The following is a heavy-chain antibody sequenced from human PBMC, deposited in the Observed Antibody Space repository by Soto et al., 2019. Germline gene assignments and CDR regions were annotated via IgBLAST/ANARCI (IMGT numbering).Heavy chain of an antibody. V-gene: IGHV1-18*01. CDR2: ISAYNGNT. D-gene: IGHD2-21*02. CDR1: GYTFTSYG. CDR3: ARAPIDVVVTAIQDY. Sequence: GASVKVSCKASGYTFTSYGISWVRQAPGQGLEWMGWISAYNGNTNYAQKLQGRVTMTTDTSTSTAYMELRSLRSDDTAVYYCARAPIDVVVTAIQDYWGQGTLVTVSS. J-gene: IGHJ4*02.